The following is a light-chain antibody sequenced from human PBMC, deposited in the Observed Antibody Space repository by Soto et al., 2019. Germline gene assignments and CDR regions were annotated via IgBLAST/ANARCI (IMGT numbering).Light chain of an antibody. CDR3: QQYSDWPPWT. CDR1: QSVSSSY. V-gene: IGKV3-20*01. Sequence: VFSQSARSLCMTQGERATLSCRVSQSVSSSYLAWYQQRPGQAPRLLIYGAYSRATGIPERFSGSGSGTDFTLTIGSLQSEDFAVYYCQQYSDWPPWTFGQGAKV. J-gene: IGKJ1*01. CDR2: GAY.